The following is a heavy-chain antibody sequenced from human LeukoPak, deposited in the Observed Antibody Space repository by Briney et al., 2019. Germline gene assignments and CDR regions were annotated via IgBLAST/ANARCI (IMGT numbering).Heavy chain of an antibody. CDR2: IRGSGGST. J-gene: IGHJ6*02. CDR1: RFTFCSYA. CDR3: AKDPGGITMVRGVWVDV. Sequence: QPGGSVRLSCAASRFTFCSYAMIWVPQAPGNGLEWVLAIRGSGGSTYYADSVKGRFTISRDNSKNTLYLQMNSLRAEDTAVYYCAKDPGGITMVRGVWVDVWGQGTTVTVSS. V-gene: IGHV3-23*01. D-gene: IGHD3-10*01.